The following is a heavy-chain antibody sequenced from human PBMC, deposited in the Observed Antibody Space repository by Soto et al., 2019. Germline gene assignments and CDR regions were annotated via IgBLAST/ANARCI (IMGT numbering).Heavy chain of an antibody. CDR1: GYTFTSYG. Sequence: QVQLVQSGAEVKKPGASVKVSCKASGYTFTSYGISWVRQAPGQGLEWMGWISAYNGNTNYAQKLQGRVPMTTDTATSTAYMELRSLRSDDTAVYYCARVMHDFWSGYYPYNWFDPWGQGTLVTVSS. CDR3: ARVMHDFWSGYYPYNWFDP. D-gene: IGHD3-3*01. CDR2: ISAYNGNT. J-gene: IGHJ5*02. V-gene: IGHV1-18*01.